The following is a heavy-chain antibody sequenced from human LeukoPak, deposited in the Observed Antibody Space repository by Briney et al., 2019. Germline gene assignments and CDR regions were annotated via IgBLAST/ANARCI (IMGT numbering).Heavy chain of an antibody. CDR3: ARGGYDDYYYYGMDV. Sequence: GGSLRLFCAASGFTFSSYWMHWVRQAPGKGLVWVSRINSDGSSTSYADSVKGRFTISRDNAKNTLYLQMNSLRAEDTAVYYCARGGYDDYYYYGMDVWGQGTTVTVSS. J-gene: IGHJ6*02. D-gene: IGHD5-12*01. CDR1: GFTFSSYW. V-gene: IGHV3-74*01. CDR2: INSDGSST.